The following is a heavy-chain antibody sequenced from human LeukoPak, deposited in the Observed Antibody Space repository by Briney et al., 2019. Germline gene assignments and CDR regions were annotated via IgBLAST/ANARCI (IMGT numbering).Heavy chain of an antibody. CDR3: ARAPAGRYHYYYFRDV. CDR2: ISAYNGNT. CDR1: GYTFTSYG. V-gene: IGHV1-18*01. Sequence: DSVSVSCTASGYTFTSYGISWVRQAPGQGLEWMGWISAYNGNTNYAQKLQGRVTMTTDTSTSTAYMELRSLRSDDTAVYYCARAPAGRYHYYYFRDVWGKGTTDTVSS. J-gene: IGHJ6*03. D-gene: IGHD1-14*01.